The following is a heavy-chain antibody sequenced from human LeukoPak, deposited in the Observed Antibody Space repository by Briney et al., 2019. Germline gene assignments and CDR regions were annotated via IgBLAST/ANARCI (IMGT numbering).Heavy chain of an antibody. V-gene: IGHV3-7*01. CDR2: IKQDGSDK. J-gene: IGHJ4*02. CDR1: GFTFSTYW. Sequence: PGGSLRLSCAASGFTFSTYWMSWVRQAPGKGLEWVANIKQDGSDKNYVDSVKGRFTISRDNAKNSLYLQLNGLRAEDTAVYYCVRESRSSSGSRWGQGTLVTVSS. D-gene: IGHD3-22*01. CDR3: VRESRSSSGSR.